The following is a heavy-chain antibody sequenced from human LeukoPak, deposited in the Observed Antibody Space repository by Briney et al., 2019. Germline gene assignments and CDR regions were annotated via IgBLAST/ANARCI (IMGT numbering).Heavy chain of an antibody. CDR1: GFTFSSYA. J-gene: IGHJ4*02. Sequence: GRSLRLSCAASGFTFSSYAMHWVRQAPGKGLEWVAVISYDGSNKYYADSVKGRFTISRDNSKNTLYLQMNSLRAEDTAVYYCARDGDPTAYFDYWGQGTLVTVSS. CDR2: ISYDGSNK. D-gene: IGHD4-17*01. V-gene: IGHV3-30-3*01. CDR3: ARDGDPTAYFDY.